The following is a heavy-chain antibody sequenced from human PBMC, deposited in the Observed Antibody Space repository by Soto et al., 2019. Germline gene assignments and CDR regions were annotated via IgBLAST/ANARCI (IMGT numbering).Heavy chain of an antibody. D-gene: IGHD3-3*01. Sequence: GGSLRLSCAASGFTFDDYGMHWVRQAPGKGLEGVSGISWNSGSIGYADSVKGRFTISRDNAKNSLYLQMNSLRAEDTALYYCAKDAGPTIFGVVEPWGQGTLVTVSS. J-gene: IGHJ5*02. CDR1: GFTFDDYG. V-gene: IGHV3-9*01. CDR3: AKDAGPTIFGVVEP. CDR2: ISWNSGSI.